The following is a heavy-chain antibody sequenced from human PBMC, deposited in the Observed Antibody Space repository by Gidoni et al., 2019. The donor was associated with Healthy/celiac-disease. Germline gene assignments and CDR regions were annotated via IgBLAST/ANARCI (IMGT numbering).Heavy chain of an antibody. Sequence: EVQLVESGGGLVKPGGSLRLSCAAAGFTFSNAWMSWVRQAPGKGLEWVGRIKSKTDGGTTDYAAPVKGRFTISRDDSKNTLYLQMNSLKTEDTAVYYCTTAFTWNYGNYYYCYMDVWGKGTTVTVSS. CDR1: GFTFSNAW. CDR2: IKSKTDGGTT. D-gene: IGHD1-7*01. V-gene: IGHV3-15*01. CDR3: TTAFTWNYGNYYYCYMDV. J-gene: IGHJ6*03.